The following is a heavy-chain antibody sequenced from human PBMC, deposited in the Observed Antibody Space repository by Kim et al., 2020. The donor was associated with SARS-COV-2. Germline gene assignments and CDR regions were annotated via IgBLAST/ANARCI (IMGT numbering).Heavy chain of an antibody. D-gene: IGHD6-6*01. J-gene: IGHJ4*02. Sequence: SFQGQVTISADKSISTAYLQWSSLKASDTAMYYCARTYSSSSAGHYYFDYWGQGTLVTVSS. V-gene: IGHV5-51*01. CDR3: ARTYSSSSAGHYYFDY.